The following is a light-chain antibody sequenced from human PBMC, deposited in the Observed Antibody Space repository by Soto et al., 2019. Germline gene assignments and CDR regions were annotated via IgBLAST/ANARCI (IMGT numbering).Light chain of an antibody. CDR1: SSDVGGFDY. CDR2: EVS. J-gene: IGLJ1*01. Sequence: QSALTQPPSASGSPGQSVTISCTGTSSDVGGFDYVSWYQHHPGEAPKLFIYEVSKRPSGVPDRFSGSKSGNTASLTVSGLQAEDEADYYCSSYTGTNSPYVFGTGTKLTVL. CDR3: SSYTGTNSPYV. V-gene: IGLV2-8*01.